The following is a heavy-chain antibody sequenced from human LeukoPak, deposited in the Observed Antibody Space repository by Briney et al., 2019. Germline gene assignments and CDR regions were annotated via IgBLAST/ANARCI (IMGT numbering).Heavy chain of an antibody. CDR1: GGSFSGYY. J-gene: IGHJ5*02. CDR3: ARGRGLGAPAARPPLDP. Sequence: SETLSLTCAVYGGSFSGYYWSWIRQPPGKGLEWIGEINHSGSTNYNPSLKSRVTVSVGTSKSQFSLNLNSVTAADTAVYYCARGRGLGAPAARPPLDPWGQGTLVTVSS. V-gene: IGHV4-34*01. CDR2: INHSGST. D-gene: IGHD2-2*01.